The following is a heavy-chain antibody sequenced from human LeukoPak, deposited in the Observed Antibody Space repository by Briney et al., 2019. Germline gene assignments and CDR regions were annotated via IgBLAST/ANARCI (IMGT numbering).Heavy chain of an antibody. Sequence: PSETLSLTCTVSGASISSYYWSWIRQPPGKGLEWIASRHYRGTTNYNPSLESRVTISVDTSRKQFSLKLSSVTAADTAVYYCASLRKYSGYDFDYWGQGTLVTVSS. CDR3: ASLRKYSGYDFDY. J-gene: IGHJ4*02. CDR1: GASISSYY. V-gene: IGHV4-59*01. D-gene: IGHD5-12*01. CDR2: RHYRGTT.